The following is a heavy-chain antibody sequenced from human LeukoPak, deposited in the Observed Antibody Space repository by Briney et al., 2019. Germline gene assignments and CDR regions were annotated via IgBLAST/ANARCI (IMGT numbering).Heavy chain of an antibody. D-gene: IGHD3-22*01. J-gene: IGHJ4*02. CDR3: ARTSGYFYWESHFDY. CDR1: GGSISSGGYY. V-gene: IGHV4-31*03. Sequence: SETLSLTCTVSGGSISSGGYYWSWIRQHPGKGLEWIGYIYYSGSTYYNPSLKSRVTISVDTSKNQFSLKLSSVTAADTAVYYCARTSGYFYWESHFDYWGQGTLVTVSS. CDR2: IYYSGST.